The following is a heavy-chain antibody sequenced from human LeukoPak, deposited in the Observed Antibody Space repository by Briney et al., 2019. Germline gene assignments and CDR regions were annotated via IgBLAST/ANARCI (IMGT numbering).Heavy chain of an antibody. D-gene: IGHD5-12*01. CDR3: ARGGSGYALNWFDP. Sequence: MPSEPLSLTCTVSGGSIGIYYWSWIPHPPGKGLEWIGHISYSGSTKYNPSLKSRVPISVDTSQNQFSLKVRSVTAADTAVYFCARGGSGYALNWFDPWGQGTLVTVSS. CDR1: GGSIGIYY. V-gene: IGHV4-59*01. J-gene: IGHJ5*02. CDR2: ISYSGST.